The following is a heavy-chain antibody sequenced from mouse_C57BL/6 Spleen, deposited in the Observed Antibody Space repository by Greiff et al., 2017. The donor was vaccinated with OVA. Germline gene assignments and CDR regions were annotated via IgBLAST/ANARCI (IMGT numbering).Heavy chain of an antibody. CDR2: IDPSDSYT. V-gene: IGHV1-50*01. J-gene: IGHJ3*01. CDR1: GYTFTSYW. Sequence: QVQLQQPGAELVKPGASVKLSCKASGYTFTSYWMQWVKQRPGQGLEWIGEIDPSDSYTNYNQKFKGKATLTVDTSSSTAYMQLSSLTSEDSAVYYCARGGWFAYWGQGTLVTVS. CDR3: ARGGWFAY.